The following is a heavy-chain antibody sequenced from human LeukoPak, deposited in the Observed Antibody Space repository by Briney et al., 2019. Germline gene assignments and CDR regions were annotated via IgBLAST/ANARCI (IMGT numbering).Heavy chain of an antibody. J-gene: IGHJ5*02. CDR3: ASLLDSSSWRRSNRFDP. CDR1: GGSFSGYY. D-gene: IGHD6-13*01. V-gene: IGHV4-34*01. CDR2: INHSGST. Sequence: SETLSLTCAVYGGSFSGYYWSWIRQPPGKGLEWIGEINHSGSTNYNPSLKSRVTISVDTSKNQFSLKLSSVTAADTAVYYCASLLDSSSWRRSNRFDPWGQGTLVTVSS.